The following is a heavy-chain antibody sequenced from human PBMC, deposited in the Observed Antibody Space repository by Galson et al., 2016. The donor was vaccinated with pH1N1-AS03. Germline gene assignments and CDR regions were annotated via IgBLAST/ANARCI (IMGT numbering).Heavy chain of an antibody. Sequence: SLRLSCAVSGLIFSNCDMHWVRQAPGKGLEWVAVIWRDGSVKLYADSVKGRFTISRDNSNNTLFLQMNSLRAEDTAIYYCAKDLGWRSVESPVDPWGQGTLVTVSS. V-gene: IGHV3-33*06. CDR2: IWRDGSVK. CDR3: AKDLGWRSVESPVDP. D-gene: IGHD3-3*01. J-gene: IGHJ5*02. CDR1: GLIFSNCD.